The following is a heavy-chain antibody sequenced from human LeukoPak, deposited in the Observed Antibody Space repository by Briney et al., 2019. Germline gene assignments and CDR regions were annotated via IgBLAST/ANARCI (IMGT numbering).Heavy chain of an antibody. D-gene: IGHD4-23*01. CDR3: AGDPSVGRTWYYYVDV. V-gene: IGHV3-48*04. CDR2: ISRSSLAI. J-gene: IGHJ6*03. CDR1: GSSLDNYA. Sequence: GGSLRLSCEASGSSLDNYAMSWVRQAPGKGLEYIAYISRSSLAINYAESVRGRFIVSRDNARNSLYLQMNGLRADDTAVYHCAGDPSVGRTWYYYVDVWGKGTTVTVSS.